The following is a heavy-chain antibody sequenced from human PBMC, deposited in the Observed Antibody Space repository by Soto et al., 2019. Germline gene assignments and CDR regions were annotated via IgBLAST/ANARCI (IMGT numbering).Heavy chain of an antibody. CDR3: AKGLEMATIILYYYGMDV. CDR2: ISYDGSNK. V-gene: IGHV3-30*18. J-gene: IGHJ6*02. Sequence: GGSLRLSCAASGFTFSSYGMHWVRQASGKGLEWVAVISYDGSNKYYADSVKGRFTISRDNSKNTLYLQMNSLRAEDTAVYYCAKGLEMATIILYYYGMDVWGQGTTVTVSS. D-gene: IGHD5-12*01. CDR1: GFTFSSYG.